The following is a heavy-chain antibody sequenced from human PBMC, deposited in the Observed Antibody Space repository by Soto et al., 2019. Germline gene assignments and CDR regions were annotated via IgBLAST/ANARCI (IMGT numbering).Heavy chain of an antibody. V-gene: IGHV1-2*02. CDR1: GYTFTGYY. CDR3: ARGHKHNWFDP. CDR2: INPKSGGT. Sequence: ASVKVSCKASGYTFTGYYMHWVRQAPGQGLEWMGWINPKSGGTNSAQKFQGRVTMTRDTSISTAYMELRRLRSDDTAVYYCARGHKHNWFDPWGQGTLVTVSS. J-gene: IGHJ5*02.